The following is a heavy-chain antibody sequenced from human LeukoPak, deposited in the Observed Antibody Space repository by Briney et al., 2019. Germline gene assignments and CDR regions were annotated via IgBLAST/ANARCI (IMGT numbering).Heavy chain of an antibody. J-gene: IGHJ4*02. CDR3: AREMYSSSSGDY. Sequence: GGSLRLSCAASGFTFSSYRMNWVRQAPGRGLEWVSSISSSSSYIYYADSVKGRFTTSRDNAKNSLYLQMNSLRAEDTAVYYCAREMYSSSSGDYWGQGTLVTVSS. CDR2: ISSSSSYI. D-gene: IGHD6-6*01. V-gene: IGHV3-21*01. CDR1: GFTFSSYR.